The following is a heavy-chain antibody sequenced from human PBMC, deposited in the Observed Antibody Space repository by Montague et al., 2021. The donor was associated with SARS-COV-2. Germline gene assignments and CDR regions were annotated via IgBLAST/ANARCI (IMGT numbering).Heavy chain of an antibody. CDR3: ARREDYYGSGSYPN. CDR1: GGSISSSSYY. V-gene: IGHV4-39*01. CDR2: IYYSGST. D-gene: IGHD3-10*01. J-gene: IGHJ4*02. Sequence: SETLSLTCTVSGGSISSSSYYWGWISQPPGKGLEWIGSIYYSGSTYYNPSLKSRVTTSVDTSKNQFSLKLSSVTAADTAVYYCARREDYYGSGSYPNWGQGTLVTVSS.